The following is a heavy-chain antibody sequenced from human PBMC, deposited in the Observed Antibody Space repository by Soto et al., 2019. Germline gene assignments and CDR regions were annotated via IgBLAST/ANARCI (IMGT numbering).Heavy chain of an antibody. J-gene: IGHJ6*03. CDR1: GGSISSGGYY. D-gene: IGHD3-16*02. V-gene: IGHV4-31*03. CDR3: ARVSREVGAAFGGLIGYYYYYYMDV. CDR2: IYYSGST. Sequence: TLCLTCTVSGGSISSGGYYWSWIRQHPGKGLEWIGYIYYSGSTYYNPSLKSRVTISVDTSKNQFSLKLSSVTAADTAVYYCARVSREVGAAFGGLIGYYYYYYMDVWGKGTTVTVSS.